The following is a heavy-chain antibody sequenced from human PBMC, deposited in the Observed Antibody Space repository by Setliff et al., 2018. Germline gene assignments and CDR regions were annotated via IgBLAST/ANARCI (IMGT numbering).Heavy chain of an antibody. CDR2: MYHSGST. Sequence: SETLSLTCAVSYYSISSGYYWGWIRQPPGKGLEWIGSMYHSGSTYYSPSLESRVTISVDMSKNHLSLKLSSVTAADTAVYYCARDRSAYSYGLDVWGQGTTVTVSS. CDR1: YYSISSGYY. V-gene: IGHV4-38-2*02. CDR3: ARDRSAYSYGLDV. J-gene: IGHJ6*02.